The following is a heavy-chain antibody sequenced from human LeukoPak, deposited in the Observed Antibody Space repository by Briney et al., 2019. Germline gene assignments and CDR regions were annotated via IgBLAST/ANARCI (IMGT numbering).Heavy chain of an antibody. CDR1: GGSFSGYY. CDR2: INHSGST. J-gene: IGHJ3*02. V-gene: IGHV4-34*01. Sequence: SETLSLTCAVYGGSFSGYYWSWIRQPPGKGLEWIGEINHSGSTNYNPSLKSRVTISVDTSKNQLSLKLSSVTAADTAGYYCAESPPPRAFDIWGQGTMVTVSS. CDR3: AESPPPRAFDI.